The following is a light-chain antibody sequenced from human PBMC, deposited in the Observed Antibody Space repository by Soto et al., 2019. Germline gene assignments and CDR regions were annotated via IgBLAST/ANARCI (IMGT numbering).Light chain of an antibody. CDR2: GNG. Sequence: QSVLTQPPSVSGAPGQRVTISCTGSSSNIGAGYDVHWYQQLPGTAPKLLIYGNGNRPSGVPDRFSGSKSGTSASLAITGLQAEDEADYYCQSYDNSLSSSVFGGGTKVTVL. J-gene: IGLJ2*01. V-gene: IGLV1-40*01. CDR1: SSNIGAGYD. CDR3: QSYDNSLSSSV.